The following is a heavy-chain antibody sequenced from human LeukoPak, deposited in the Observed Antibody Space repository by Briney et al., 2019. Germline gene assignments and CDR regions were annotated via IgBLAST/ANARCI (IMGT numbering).Heavy chain of an antibody. CDR2: ISSSSSYI. V-gene: IGHV3-21*01. Sequence: ETPSLTCTVSGGSISSSSYYWGWLRQAPGKGLEWVSSISSSSSYIYYADSVKGRFTISRDNAKNSLYLQMNSLRAEDTAVYYCARGGSYDGNWFDPWGQGTLVTVSS. CDR1: GGSISSSS. J-gene: IGHJ5*02. CDR3: ARGGSYDGNWFDP. D-gene: IGHD1-26*01.